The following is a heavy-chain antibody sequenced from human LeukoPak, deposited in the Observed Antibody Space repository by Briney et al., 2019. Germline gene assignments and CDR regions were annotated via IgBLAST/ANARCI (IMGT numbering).Heavy chain of an antibody. CDR3: ASVTIFGVTDYYYYGMDV. CDR2: IIPILGIA. D-gene: IGHD3-3*01. Sequence: SVKVSCTASGGTFSSYAISWVRQAPGQGLEWMGRIIPILGIANYAQKFQGRVTITADKSTSTAYMELSSLRSEDTAVYYCASVTIFGVTDYYYYGMDVWGQGTTVTVSS. J-gene: IGHJ6*02. V-gene: IGHV1-69*04. CDR1: GGTFSSYA.